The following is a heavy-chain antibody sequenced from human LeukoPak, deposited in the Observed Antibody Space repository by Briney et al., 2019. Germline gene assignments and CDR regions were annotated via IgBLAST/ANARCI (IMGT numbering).Heavy chain of an antibody. CDR3: ASTHSSGWSYSLDY. CDR1: GGSISSYY. D-gene: IGHD6-19*01. CDR2: IYTSGST. V-gene: IGHV4-4*07. Sequence: SETLSLTCTVSGGSISSYYRSWIRQPAGKGLEWIGRIYTSGSTNYNPSLKSRVTMSVDTSKNQFSLKLSSVTAADTAVYYCASTHSSGWSYSLDYWGQGTLVTVSS. J-gene: IGHJ4*02.